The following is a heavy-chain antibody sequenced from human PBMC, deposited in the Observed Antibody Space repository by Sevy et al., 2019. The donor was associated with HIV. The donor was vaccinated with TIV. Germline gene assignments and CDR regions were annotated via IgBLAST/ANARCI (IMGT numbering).Heavy chain of an antibody. CDR1: GDSVSSNSAA. Sequence: SQTLSLTCAISGDSVSSNSAAWTWIRQSPSRGLEWLGRTYYRSKWYSDYADSVKRQLTITPDKSKNKISLQLHSVTHEDTAVYYCVSYRSGYYWYFDLWGRGTLVTVSS. J-gene: IGHJ2*01. V-gene: IGHV6-1*01. CDR3: VSYRSGYYWYFDL. CDR2: TYYRSKWYS. D-gene: IGHD6-19*01.